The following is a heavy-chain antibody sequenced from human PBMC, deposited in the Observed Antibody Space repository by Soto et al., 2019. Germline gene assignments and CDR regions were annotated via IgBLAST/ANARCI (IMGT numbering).Heavy chain of an antibody. CDR2: INPNSGGT. CDR1: GYTFTGYY. D-gene: IGHD2-8*01. J-gene: IGHJ5*02. V-gene: IGHV1-2*02. CDR3: ARRGKCTNGGCPELFDP. Sequence: QVQLVQSGAEVKKPGASVKVSCKASGYTFTGYYMHWVRQAPGQGLEWMGWINPNSGGTNYAQKFQGRVTMTRDTYSSTADMELSRLRSDDTAVYYCARRGKCTNGGCPELFDPWGQGTLVTGSS.